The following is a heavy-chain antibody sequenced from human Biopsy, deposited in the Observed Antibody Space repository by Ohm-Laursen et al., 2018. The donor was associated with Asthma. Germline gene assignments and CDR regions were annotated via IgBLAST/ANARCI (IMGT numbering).Heavy chain of an antibody. CDR3: VKDTLIDSKNYYTFEV. CDR2: IRPGQPDI. J-gene: IGHJ3*01. V-gene: IGHV3-23*01. Sequence: SLRLSCAASGFAFSNYPMSWARQAPGKGLAWVGTIRPGQPDIDYEPPVRGRFFISRDDSKNTLYLDMTCLRAEDTAVYYCVKDTLIDSKNYYTFEVWGQGTMVAVSS. D-gene: IGHD3-22*01. CDR1: GFAFSNYP.